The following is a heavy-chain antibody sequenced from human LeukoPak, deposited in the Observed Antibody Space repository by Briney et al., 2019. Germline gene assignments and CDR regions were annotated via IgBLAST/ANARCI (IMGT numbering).Heavy chain of an antibody. Sequence: ASVKVSCKASGYTFTGYYMHWVRQAPGQGLEWMGWINPNSGGTNYAQKFQGRVTMTRDTSISTAYMELSRLRSEDTAVYYCARSLYNGASFDYWGQGTLVTVSS. CDR2: INPNSGGT. CDR1: GYTFTGYY. CDR3: ARSLYNGASFDY. D-gene: IGHD4/OR15-4a*01. J-gene: IGHJ4*02. V-gene: IGHV1-2*02.